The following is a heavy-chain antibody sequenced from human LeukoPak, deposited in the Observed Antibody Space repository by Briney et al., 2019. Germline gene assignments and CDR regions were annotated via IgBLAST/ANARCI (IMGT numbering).Heavy chain of an antibody. V-gene: IGHV4-39*07. CDR1: GGSINSSIYH. CDR2: IYYSGST. J-gene: IGHJ5*02. D-gene: IGHD6-13*01. CDR3: ATSPRGAAADWFDP. Sequence: SETLSLTCTVSGGSINSSIYHWGWIRQPPGKGLEWIGNIYYSGSTYYNPSLKSRVTISVDTSKNQFSLKLSSVTAADTAVYYCATSPRGAAADWFDPWGQGTLVTVSS.